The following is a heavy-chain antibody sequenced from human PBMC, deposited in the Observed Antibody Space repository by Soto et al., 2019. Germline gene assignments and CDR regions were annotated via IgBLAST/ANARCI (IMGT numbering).Heavy chain of an antibody. D-gene: IGHD3-22*01. V-gene: IGHV4-30-2*01. CDR2: IYHSGST. J-gene: IGHJ6*02. CDR1: GGSISSGGYS. CDR3: ARRLYYDSSGFEGGGMDV. Sequence: LSLTCAVSGGSISSGGYSWSWIRQPPGKGLEWIGYIYHSGSTYYNPSLKSRVTISVDRSKNQFSLKLSSVTAADTAVYYCARRLYYDSSGFEGGGMDVWGQGTTVTVSS.